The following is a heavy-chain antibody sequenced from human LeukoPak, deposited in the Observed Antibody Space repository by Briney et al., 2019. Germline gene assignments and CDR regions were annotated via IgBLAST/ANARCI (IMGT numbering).Heavy chain of an antibody. Sequence: SETLSLTCTVSGGSISSSSYYWSWIRQPPGKGLEWIGYIYYSGSTNYNPSLKSRVTISVDTSKNQFSLKLSSVTAADTAVYYCARVPHITMIVVGSEYYFDYWGQGTLVTVSS. J-gene: IGHJ4*02. CDR2: IYYSGST. CDR1: GGSISSSSYY. CDR3: ARVPHITMIVVGSEYYFDY. D-gene: IGHD3-22*01. V-gene: IGHV4-61*01.